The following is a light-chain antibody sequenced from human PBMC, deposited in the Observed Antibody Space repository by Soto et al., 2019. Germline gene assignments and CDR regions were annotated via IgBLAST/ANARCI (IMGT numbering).Light chain of an antibody. CDR3: QQYNNWPRAT. CDR1: QSINSN. Sequence: IVMTQSPATLSVSLGERATLSCRASQSINSNLAWYQQKPGQAPRLLMFRASIRAAGFPARFSGSGSGTEFNITISSLQSDDSAVYYCQQYNNWPRATFGGGTQ. J-gene: IGKJ4*01. V-gene: IGKV3-15*01. CDR2: RAS.